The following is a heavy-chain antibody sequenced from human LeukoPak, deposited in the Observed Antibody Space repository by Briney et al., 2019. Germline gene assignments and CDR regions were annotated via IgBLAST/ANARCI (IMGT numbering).Heavy chain of an antibody. Sequence: PSETLSLICTVSGGSISSSSYYWSWIRQHPGKGLEWIGYIYYSGSTYYNPSLKSRVTISVDTSKNQFSLKLSSVTAADTAVYYCARDKAGRDCSSTSCYNFDYWGQGTLVTVSS. J-gene: IGHJ4*02. CDR1: GGSISSSSYY. CDR3: ARDKAGRDCSSTSCYNFDY. CDR2: IYYSGST. V-gene: IGHV4-31*03. D-gene: IGHD2-2*02.